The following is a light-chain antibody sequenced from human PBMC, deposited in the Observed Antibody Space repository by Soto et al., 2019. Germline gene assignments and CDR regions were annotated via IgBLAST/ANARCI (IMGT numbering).Light chain of an antibody. CDR1: QSVSGE. CDR3: QQYKSYST. V-gene: IGKV1-5*01. CDR2: GVS. Sequence: DIQMTQSPSALSASVGDRVTFTCRASQSVSGELAWYQQKPGEAPKLLIYGVSNLESGVPSRFSGSGSGTDFTLTISSLQPDDFATYDCQQYKSYSTFGQGTNLEIK. J-gene: IGKJ2*01.